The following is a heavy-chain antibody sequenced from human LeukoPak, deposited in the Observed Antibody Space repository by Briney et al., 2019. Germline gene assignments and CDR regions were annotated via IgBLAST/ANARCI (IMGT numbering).Heavy chain of an antibody. D-gene: IGHD2-2*02. V-gene: IGHV3-30*18. CDR2: ISYDGSNK. J-gene: IGHJ4*02. CDR3: AKALYATEAIDY. Sequence: GGSLRLSCAASGFTFSRYGMHWVRQAPGQGLEWVAVISYDGSNKYYGDSVKGRFTISRDNSKNTLYLQMTSLRAEDTAVYYCAKALYATEAIDYWGQGTLVTVSS. CDR1: GFTFSRYG.